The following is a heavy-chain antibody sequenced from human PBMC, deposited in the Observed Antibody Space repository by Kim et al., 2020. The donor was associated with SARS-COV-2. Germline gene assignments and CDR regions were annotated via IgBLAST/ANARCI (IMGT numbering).Heavy chain of an antibody. CDR1: GGSISSGGYY. Sequence: SETLSLTCTVSGGSISSGGYYWSWIRQHPGKGLEWIGYIYYSGSTYYNPSLKSRVTISVDTSKNQFSLKLSSVTAADTAVYYCARAPRQYYGSGSSTTFDDWGQGTLVTVSS. J-gene: IGHJ4*02. CDR3: ARAPRQYYGSGSSTTFDD. D-gene: IGHD3-10*01. CDR2: IYYSGST. V-gene: IGHV4-31*03.